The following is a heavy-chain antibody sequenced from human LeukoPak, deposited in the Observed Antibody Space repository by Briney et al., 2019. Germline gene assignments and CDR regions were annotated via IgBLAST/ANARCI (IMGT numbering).Heavy chain of an antibody. CDR3: ARVGGSGSYYKGDAFDI. Sequence: GASVEVSCKASGYTFTSYGISWVRQAPGQGLEWMGWISAYNGNTNYAQKLQGRVTMTTDTSTSTAYMELRSLRSDDTAVYYCARVGGSGSYYKGDAFDIWGQGTMVTVSS. D-gene: IGHD3-10*01. J-gene: IGHJ3*02. CDR1: GYTFTSYG. V-gene: IGHV1-18*01. CDR2: ISAYNGNT.